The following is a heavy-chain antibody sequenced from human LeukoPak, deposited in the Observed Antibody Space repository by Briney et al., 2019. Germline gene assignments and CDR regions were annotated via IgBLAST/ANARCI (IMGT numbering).Heavy chain of an antibody. CDR3: ARDASGAY. CDR2: INPNSGDT. CDR1: GYTFTNYY. Sequence: GASVKVSCKASGYTFTNYYIHWVRQAPGQGLEWMGWINPNSGDTKYAQKFQGRVTMTKDTSISTAYMDLSWLKSDDTAVYFCARDASGAYWGQGTLITVSS. V-gene: IGHV1-2*02. D-gene: IGHD1-26*01. J-gene: IGHJ4*02.